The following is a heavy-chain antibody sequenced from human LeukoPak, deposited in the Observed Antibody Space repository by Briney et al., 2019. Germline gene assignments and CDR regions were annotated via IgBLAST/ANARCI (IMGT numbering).Heavy chain of an antibody. D-gene: IGHD7-27*01. CDR2: INPNSGGT. Sequence: ASVKVSCKASGYTFPAYYMHWVRQAPGQGLEWMGWINPNSGGTDYAQKFLGRVTMTRDTSISTAYMELSSLTSDDTAVYYCAIQPWGSGNNWYFDLWGRGTLVTVSS. CDR1: GYTFPAYY. CDR3: AIQPWGSGNNWYFDL. V-gene: IGHV1-2*02. J-gene: IGHJ2*01.